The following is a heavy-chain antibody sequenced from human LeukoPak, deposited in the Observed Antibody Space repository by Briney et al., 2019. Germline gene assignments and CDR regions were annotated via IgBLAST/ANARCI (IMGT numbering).Heavy chain of an antibody. Sequence: SETLSLTCTVSGGSTRSYYWSWIRQPPGAGLGWIGYIYYSGSTVYNPSLESRVTISVDTSKNQFSLKVRSVTAADTAVYYCAREAYSSAWYLDYWGQGTPVTVSS. CDR2: IYYSGST. D-gene: IGHD6-19*01. CDR1: GGSTRSYY. J-gene: IGHJ4*02. CDR3: AREAYSSAWYLDY. V-gene: IGHV4-59*01.